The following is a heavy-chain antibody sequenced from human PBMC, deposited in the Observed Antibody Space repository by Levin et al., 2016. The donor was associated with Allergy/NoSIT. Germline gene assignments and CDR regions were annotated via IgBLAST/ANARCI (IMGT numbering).Heavy chain of an antibody. CDR3: ARGASSGDTLTGPDY. J-gene: IGHJ4*02. CDR2: ISSASGYI. D-gene: IGHD3-9*01. CDR1: GFDFSVYS. V-gene: IGHV3-21*01. Sequence: GESLKISCLVSGFDFSVYSMNWIRQAPGKGLEWVACISSASGYIYYGESVKGRFAISRDNAKNSLYLQMDNLRAEDTALYYCARGASSGDTLTGPDYWGQGTLVTVSS.